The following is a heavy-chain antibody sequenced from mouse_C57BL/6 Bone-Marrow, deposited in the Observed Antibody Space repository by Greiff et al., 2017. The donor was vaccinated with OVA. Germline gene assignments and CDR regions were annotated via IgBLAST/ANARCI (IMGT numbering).Heavy chain of an antibody. J-gene: IGHJ4*01. CDR1: GFSLTSYG. Sequence: VHLVESGPGLVAPSQSLSITCTVSGFSLTSYGVHWVRQPPGKGLEWLVVIWSDGSTTYNSALKSRLSISKDNSKSQVFLKMNSLQTDDTAMYYCARHGRLLRYAMDYWGQGTSVTVSS. D-gene: IGHD2-3*01. CDR2: IWSDGST. V-gene: IGHV2-6-1*01. CDR3: ARHGRLLRYAMDY.